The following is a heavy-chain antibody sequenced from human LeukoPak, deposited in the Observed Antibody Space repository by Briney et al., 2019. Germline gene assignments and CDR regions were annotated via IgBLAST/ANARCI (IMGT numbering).Heavy chain of an antibody. CDR2: ISYSSSAI. V-gene: IGHV3-48*02. J-gene: IGHJ4*02. CDR3: ARDSYGSSGYYYVSDY. CDR1: GFTFSTYS. D-gene: IGHD3-22*01. Sequence: GGSLRLSCAASGFTFSTYSMNWVRQAPGKGLEWVSYISYSSSAIYYADSVKGRFTISRDNAKNSLYSRMNSLRDEDTAVYYCARDSYGSSGYYYVSDYWGQGTLVTVSS.